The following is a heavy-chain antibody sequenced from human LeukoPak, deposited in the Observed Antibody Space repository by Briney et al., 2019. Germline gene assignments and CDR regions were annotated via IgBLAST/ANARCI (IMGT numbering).Heavy chain of an antibody. D-gene: IGHD1-26*01. Sequence: GGSLRLSCAASGFTFSSYWMHWVRQAPGKGLVWVSRINSDGSSTSYADSVKGRFTTSRDNSKNTLFLQMNSLRAEDTAIYYCAKYGPQDSGSSHFDYWGQGALVTVSS. CDR3: AKYGPQDSGSSHFDY. V-gene: IGHV3-74*01. CDR1: GFTFSSYW. J-gene: IGHJ4*02. CDR2: INSDGSST.